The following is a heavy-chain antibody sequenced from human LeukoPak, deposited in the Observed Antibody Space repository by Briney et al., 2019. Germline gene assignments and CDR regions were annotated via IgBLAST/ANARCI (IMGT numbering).Heavy chain of an antibody. Sequence: PGGSLRLSCAASGFTFGSYAMSWVRQAPGRGLELVSSLSPSGASIYYADSVKGRFSISRDNSKNTLYLQMNNLRAEDTALYYCAAGPYGGNTPFDYWGQGTLVTISS. CDR1: GFTFGSYA. D-gene: IGHD4-23*01. J-gene: IGHJ4*02. V-gene: IGHV3-23*01. CDR2: LSPSGASI. CDR3: AAGPYGGNTPFDY.